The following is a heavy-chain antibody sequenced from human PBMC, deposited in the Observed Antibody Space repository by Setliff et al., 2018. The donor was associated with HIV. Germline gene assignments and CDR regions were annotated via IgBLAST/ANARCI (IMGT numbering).Heavy chain of an antibody. V-gene: IGHV4-38-2*02. CDR2: LYQSGSA. Sequence: SETLSLTCTVSYYSIRSEYYWGWVRQPPGKGLEWIGSLYQSGSAYYSPSLKSRVTMSVDTSKDQFSLRLRSVTAADTAVYYCVRLNTFILYTDYWGQGILVTVSS. D-gene: IGHD3-16*01. J-gene: IGHJ4*02. CDR3: VRLNTFILYTDY. CDR1: YYSIRSEYY.